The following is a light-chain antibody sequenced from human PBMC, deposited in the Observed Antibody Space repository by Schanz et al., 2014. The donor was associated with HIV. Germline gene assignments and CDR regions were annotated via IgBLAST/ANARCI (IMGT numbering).Light chain of an antibody. J-gene: IGKJ1*01. CDR3: QQYDSSTWT. Sequence: EIVMTQSPATLSVSPGEKVTLSCRASQSVGTNLAWYQQKPGQTPSLLIYGVSSRAAGIPDRFSGSGSGTDFTLTINRLEPEDFAIYYCQQYDSSTWTFGQGTKVEI. CDR2: GVS. V-gene: IGKV3-20*01. CDR1: QSVGTN.